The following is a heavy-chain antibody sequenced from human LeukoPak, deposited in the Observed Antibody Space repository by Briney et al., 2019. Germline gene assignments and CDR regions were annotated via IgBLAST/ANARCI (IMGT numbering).Heavy chain of an antibody. CDR3: ARVGPEYYYDSSGYPNYFDY. J-gene: IGHJ4*02. D-gene: IGHD3-22*01. V-gene: IGHV4-34*01. CDR1: GGSFSGYY. CDR2: INHSGST. Sequence: PSETLSLTCAVYGGSFSGYYWSWIRQPPGKGLEWIGEINHSGSTNYNPSLKSRVTISVDTSKNQFSLKLSSVTAADTAVYYCARVGPEYYYDSSGYPNYFDYWGQGTLVTVSS.